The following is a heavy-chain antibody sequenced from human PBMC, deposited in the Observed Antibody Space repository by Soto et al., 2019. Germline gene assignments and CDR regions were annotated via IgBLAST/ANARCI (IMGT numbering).Heavy chain of an antibody. CDR3: ARDASGIFGVVSDY. J-gene: IGHJ4*02. D-gene: IGHD3-3*01. V-gene: IGHV1-8*01. CDR1: GYTFTSYD. Sequence: ASVKVSCKASGYTFTSYDINWVRQATGQGLEWMGWMNPNSGNTGYAQKFQGRVTMTRNTSISTAYMELSSLRSEDTAVYYCARDASGIFGVVSDYWGQGTLVTVSS. CDR2: MNPNSGNT.